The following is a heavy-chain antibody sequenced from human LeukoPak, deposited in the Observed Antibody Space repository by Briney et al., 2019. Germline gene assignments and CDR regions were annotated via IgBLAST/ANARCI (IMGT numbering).Heavy chain of an antibody. V-gene: IGHV1-69*04. Sequence: SVKVSCTASGGTFSSYAISWVRQAPGQGLEWMGRIIPILGIANYAQKFQGRVTITADKSTSTAYMELSSLRSEDTAVYYCAREHPNYYDSSGYYQDAFDIWGQGTMVTVSS. D-gene: IGHD3-22*01. J-gene: IGHJ3*02. CDR1: GGTFSSYA. CDR3: AREHPNYYDSSGYYQDAFDI. CDR2: IIPILGIA.